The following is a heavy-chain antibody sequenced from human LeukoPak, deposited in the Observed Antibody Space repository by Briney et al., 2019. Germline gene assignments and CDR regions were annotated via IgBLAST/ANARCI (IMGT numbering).Heavy chain of an antibody. J-gene: IGHJ5*02. CDR3: AGGGDILTGVPWFDP. D-gene: IGHD3-9*01. Sequence: ASVKVSCKASGYTFTGYYMHWVRQAPGQGLEWMGWINPNSGGTNYAQKFQGWVTMTRDTSISTAYMELSRLRSDDTAVYYCAGGGDILTGVPWFDPWGQGTLVTVSS. V-gene: IGHV1-2*04. CDR1: GYTFTGYY. CDR2: INPNSGGT.